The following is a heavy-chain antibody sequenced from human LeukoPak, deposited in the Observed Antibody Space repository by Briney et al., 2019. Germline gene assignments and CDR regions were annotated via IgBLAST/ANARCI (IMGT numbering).Heavy chain of an antibody. V-gene: IGHV4-61*02. J-gene: IGHJ4*02. CDR2: IYTSGST. CDR3: ASYTSTIFGVVIDY. Sequence: SETLSLTCTVSGGSTSSGSYYWSWIRQPAGKGLEWIGRIYTSGSTNYNPSLKSRVTISVDTSKNQFSLKLSSVTAADTAVYYCASYTSTIFGVVIDYWGQGTLVTVSS. CDR1: GGSTSSGSYY. D-gene: IGHD3-3*01.